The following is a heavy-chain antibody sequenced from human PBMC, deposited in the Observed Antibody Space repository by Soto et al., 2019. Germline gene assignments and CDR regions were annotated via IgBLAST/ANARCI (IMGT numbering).Heavy chain of an antibody. CDR1: GFTFSNAW. D-gene: IGHD2-15*01. J-gene: IGHJ6*03. V-gene: IGHV3-15*01. CDR2: IKSKTDGGTT. Sequence: PGGSLRLSCAASGFTFSNAWMSWVRQAPGKGLEWVGRIKSKTDGGTTDYAAPVKGRFTISRDDSKNTLYLQMNSLKTEDTAVYYCTSGGAVLPYYYYYYMDVWGKGTTVTVSS. CDR3: TSGGAVLPYYYYYYMDV.